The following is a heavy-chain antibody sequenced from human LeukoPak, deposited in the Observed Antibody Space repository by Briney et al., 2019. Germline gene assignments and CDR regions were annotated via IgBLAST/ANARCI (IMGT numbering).Heavy chain of an antibody. CDR1: GGSISSYY. CDR3: ATGPALQAVLLYFDL. CDR2: IYYSGST. Sequence: KPSETLSLTCTVSGGSISSYYWSWIRQAPGKGLEWIGYIYYSGSTNYNPSLKSRVTISVDTSKNQLSLTLSSVTAADTAVYYCATGPALQAVLLYFDLWGRGTLVTVSS. V-gene: IGHV4-59*08. J-gene: IGHJ2*01. D-gene: IGHD5-24*01.